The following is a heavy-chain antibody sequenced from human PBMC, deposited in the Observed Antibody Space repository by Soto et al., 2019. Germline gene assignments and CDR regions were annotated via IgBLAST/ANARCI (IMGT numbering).Heavy chain of an antibody. CDR1: GYTFTGYY. Sequence: ASVKVSCKASGYTFTGYYMHWVRQAPGQGLEWMGWINPNSGGTNYAQNFQDRVTMTRDTSISTAYMELSSLRSDDTAVDYCAMGVGTTIASRLDYWGQGALVTVSS. CDR2: INPNSGGT. CDR3: AMGVGTTIASRLDY. V-gene: IGHV1-2*02. J-gene: IGHJ4*02. D-gene: IGHD6-6*01.